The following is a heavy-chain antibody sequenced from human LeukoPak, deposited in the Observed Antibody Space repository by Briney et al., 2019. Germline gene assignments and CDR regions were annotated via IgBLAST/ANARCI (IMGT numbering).Heavy chain of an antibody. D-gene: IGHD3-10*02. V-gene: IGHV3-21*01. J-gene: IGHJ6*04. CDR3: AELGITMIGGV. CDR1: GFTFSSYE. Sequence: GGSLRLSCAASGFTFSSYEMNWVRQAPGKGLEWVSSISTSSSYIYHADSVKGRFTISRDNARNSMSLEMNSLRAEDTAVYYCAELGITMIGGVWGKGTTVTISS. CDR2: ISTSSSYI.